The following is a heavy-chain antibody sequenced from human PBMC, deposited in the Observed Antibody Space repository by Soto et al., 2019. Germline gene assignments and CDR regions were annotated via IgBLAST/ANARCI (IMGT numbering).Heavy chain of an antibody. Sequence: ASVKVSCKASGFTFTSSAVQWVRQARGQRLEWIGWIVVGSGNTNYAQKFQERVTITRDMSTSTAYMELSSLRSEDTAVYYCAASSGAYYDSSGYYQFDYWGQGTLVTVSS. J-gene: IGHJ4*02. CDR3: AASSGAYYDSSGYYQFDY. D-gene: IGHD3-22*01. CDR1: GFTFTSSA. CDR2: IVVGSGNT. V-gene: IGHV1-58*01.